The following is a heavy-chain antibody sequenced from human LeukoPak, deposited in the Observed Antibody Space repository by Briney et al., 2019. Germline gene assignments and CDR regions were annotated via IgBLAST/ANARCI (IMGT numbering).Heavy chain of an antibody. Sequence: SETLSLTCAVYGGSFSGYYWSWIRQPPGKGLEWIGEINHSGSTNYNPSLKSRVTISVDTSKNQFSLKLSSVTAADTAVYYCARGRPYCSSTSCYRNYYYYGMDVWGKGTTVTVSP. CDR3: ARGRPYCSSTSCYRNYYYYGMDV. D-gene: IGHD2-2*02. CDR1: GGSFSGYY. J-gene: IGHJ6*04. V-gene: IGHV4-34*01. CDR2: INHSGST.